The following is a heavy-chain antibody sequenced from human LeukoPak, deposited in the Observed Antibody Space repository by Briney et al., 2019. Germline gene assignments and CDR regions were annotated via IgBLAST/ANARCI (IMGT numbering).Heavy chain of an antibody. D-gene: IGHD3-22*01. CDR1: GGSISSGGYY. CDR3: ARVVTMIVVVTHRLFDY. Sequence: PSETLSLTCTVSGGSISSGGYYWSWIRQHPGKGLEWIGYIYYSGSTYYNPSLKSRVTISVDTSKNQFSLKLSSVTAADTAVYYCARVVTMIVVVTHRLFDYWGQGTLVTVSS. CDR2: IYYSGST. V-gene: IGHV4-31*03. J-gene: IGHJ4*02.